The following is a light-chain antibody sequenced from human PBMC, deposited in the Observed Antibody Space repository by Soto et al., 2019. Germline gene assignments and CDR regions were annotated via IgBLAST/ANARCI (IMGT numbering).Light chain of an antibody. J-gene: IGKJ2*01. V-gene: IGKV1-9*01. Sequence: DIQLTQSPSFLSASVGDRVTITCRASQGISSYLAWYQQNPGKAPKLLIYAASTLQTGVPSRFSGSGSGTEFTLTIISLQPEDFSTYYCQQLNGYPPYTFGQGTKLDIK. CDR1: QGISSY. CDR3: QQLNGYPPYT. CDR2: AAS.